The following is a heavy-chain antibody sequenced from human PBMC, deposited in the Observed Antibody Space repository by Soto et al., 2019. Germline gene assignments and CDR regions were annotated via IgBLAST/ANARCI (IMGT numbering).Heavy chain of an antibody. D-gene: IGHD7-27*01. CDR2: IYYNGNT. CDR1: GGSISNHY. Sequence: QVQLRESGPGLVKPSETLSLTCTVSGGSISNHYWSWIRQPPGKGLEWIGYIYYNGNTNYNPSLKSRVTMSVDTSKNQISLKLSSVTAADTAVYYCTRANWYSEYWGQGTLVTVSS. CDR3: TRANWYSEY. J-gene: IGHJ4*02. V-gene: IGHV4-59*11.